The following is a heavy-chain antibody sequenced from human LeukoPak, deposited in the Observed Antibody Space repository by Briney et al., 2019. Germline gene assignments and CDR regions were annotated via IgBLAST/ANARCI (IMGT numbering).Heavy chain of an antibody. V-gene: IGHV1-8*03. J-gene: IGHJ4*02. Sequence: ASVKVSCKASGYTFTSYDINWVRQATGQGLEWMGWMNPNSGNTGYAQKFQGRVTITRNTSISTAYMELSSLRSEDTAVYYCARGRPSLLWFGELLFLWGQGTLVTVSS. CDR2: MNPNSGNT. D-gene: IGHD3-10*01. CDR3: ARGRPSLLWFGELLFL. CDR1: GYTFTSYD.